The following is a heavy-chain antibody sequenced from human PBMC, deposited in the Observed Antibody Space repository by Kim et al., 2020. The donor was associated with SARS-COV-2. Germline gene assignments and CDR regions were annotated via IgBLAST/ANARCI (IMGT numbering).Heavy chain of an antibody. D-gene: IGHD2-15*01. J-gene: IGHJ5*02. V-gene: IGHV1-24*01. CDR1: GYTLTELS. CDR2: FDPEDGET. Sequence: ASVKVSCKVSGYTLTELSMHWVRQAPGKGLEWMGGFDPEDGETIYAQKFQGRVTMTEDTSTDTAYMELSSLRSEDTAVYYCATEIPLYGCSGGSCYPVWFDPWGQGTLVTVSS. CDR3: ATEIPLYGCSGGSCYPVWFDP.